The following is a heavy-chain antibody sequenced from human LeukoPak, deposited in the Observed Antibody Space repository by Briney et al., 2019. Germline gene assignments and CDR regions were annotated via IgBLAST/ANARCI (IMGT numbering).Heavy chain of an antibody. D-gene: IGHD2-15*01. CDR2: ISAYNGNT. CDR1: GYTFTSYG. CDR3: ASCGSCYSDYYYYYGMDV. J-gene: IGHJ6*02. V-gene: IGHV1-18*01. Sequence: GASVKVSCKASGYTFTSYGISWVRQAPGQGLEWMGWISAYNGNTNYAQKLQGRVTMTTDTSTSTAYMELRSLRSDDTAVYYCASCGSCYSDYYYYYGMDVWGQGTTATVSS.